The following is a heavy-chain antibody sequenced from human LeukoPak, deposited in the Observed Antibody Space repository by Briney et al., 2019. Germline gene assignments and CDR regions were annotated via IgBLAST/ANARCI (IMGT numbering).Heavy chain of an antibody. Sequence: ASVKVSCKASGYTFTSHGISWVRQAPGQGLEWMGWISAYNGNTNYAQKLQGRGTMTTDTSTSTAYMELRSLRSDDTAVYYCARKGLTTVTYDYWGQGTLVTVSS. J-gene: IGHJ4*02. D-gene: IGHD4-11*01. CDR2: ISAYNGNT. CDR3: ARKGLTTVTYDY. CDR1: GYTFTSHG. V-gene: IGHV1-18*01.